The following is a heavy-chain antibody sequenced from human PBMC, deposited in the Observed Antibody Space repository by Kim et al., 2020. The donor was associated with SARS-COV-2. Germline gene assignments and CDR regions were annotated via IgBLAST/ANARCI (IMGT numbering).Heavy chain of an antibody. V-gene: IGHV7-4-1*02. Sequence: ASVKVSCKASGYTFTSYAMNWVRQAPGQGLEWMGWINTNTGNPTYAQGFTGRFVFSLDTSVSTAYLQISSLKAEDTAVYYCARGSPLIGSGWYVGYYYYGMDVWGQGTTVTVSS. CDR3: ARGSPLIGSGWYVGYYYYGMDV. CDR1: GYTFTSYA. CDR2: INTNTGNP. D-gene: IGHD6-19*01. J-gene: IGHJ6*02.